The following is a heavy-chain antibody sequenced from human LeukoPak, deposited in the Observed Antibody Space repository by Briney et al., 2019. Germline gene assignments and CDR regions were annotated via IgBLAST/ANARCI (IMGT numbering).Heavy chain of an antibody. J-gene: IGHJ4*02. D-gene: IGHD3-10*01. CDR2: INHSGST. CDR3: ARVSGSGSYYPDDY. Sequence: PSETLSRTCAVYGGSFSGYYWSWIRQPPGKGLEWIGEINHSGSTNYNPSLKSRVTISVDTSKNQFSLKLSSVTAADTAVYYCARVSGSGSYYPDDYWGQGTLVTVSS. CDR1: GGSFSGYY. V-gene: IGHV4-34*01.